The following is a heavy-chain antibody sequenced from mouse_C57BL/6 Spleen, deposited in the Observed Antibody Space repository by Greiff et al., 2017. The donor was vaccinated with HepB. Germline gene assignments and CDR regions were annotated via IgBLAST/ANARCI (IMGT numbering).Heavy chain of an antibody. V-gene: IGHV8-8*01. Sequence: QVTLKVCGPGILQPSQTLSLTCSFSGFSLSTFGMGVGWIRQPSGKGLEWLAHIWWDDDKYYNQALKSRPTISKDTSKNQVFLKIANVDTADTATYYCARTLNGSSDWYFDVWGTGTTVTVSS. J-gene: IGHJ1*03. D-gene: IGHD1-1*01. CDR1: GFSLSTFGMG. CDR3: ARTLNGSSDWYFDV. CDR2: IWWDDDK.